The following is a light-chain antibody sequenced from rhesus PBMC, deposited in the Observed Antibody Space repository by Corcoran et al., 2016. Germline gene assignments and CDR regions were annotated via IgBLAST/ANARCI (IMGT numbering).Light chain of an antibody. J-gene: IGKJ3*01. CDR3: QHTYRIPCT. Sequence: DIQMTQSPSSLSASVGDRVTISFQASQDISNSLAWYQQKLGKVPTLLIYRASTLQTGIPSRFSGSGSGTDFTLTISSLQPEDFATYYCQHTYRIPCTFGPGTKVEIK. CDR2: RAS. V-gene: IGKV1-25*01. CDR1: QDISNS.